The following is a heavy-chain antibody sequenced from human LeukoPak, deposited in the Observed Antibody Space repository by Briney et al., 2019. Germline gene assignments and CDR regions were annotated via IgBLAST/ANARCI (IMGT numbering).Heavy chain of an antibody. V-gene: IGHV4-59*01. Sequence: SETLSLTCTVSGGAISTYYWSWIRQPPGKGLEWSGYIYYSGSTNYNPSLKSRVTISVDTSKNQFSLKLSSVTAADTAVYYCARGGGYSAYDPYFDYWGQGPLVTVSS. D-gene: IGHD5-12*01. CDR1: GGAISTYY. CDR2: IYYSGST. J-gene: IGHJ4*02. CDR3: ARGGGYSAYDPYFDY.